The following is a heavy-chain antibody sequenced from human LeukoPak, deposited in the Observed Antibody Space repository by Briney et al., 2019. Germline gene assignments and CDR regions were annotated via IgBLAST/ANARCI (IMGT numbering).Heavy chain of an antibody. CDR3: ASGLGPTGLDY. D-gene: IGHD4-17*01. V-gene: IGHV3-48*01. CDR1: GFTFSGHG. Sequence: GGSLRLSCAASGFTFSGHGMNWVRQAPGKGLEWVSYISSSSSTIYYADSVKGRFTISRDNAKNSLYLQMNSLRAEDTAVYYCASGLGPTGLDYCGQGPLVTVS. CDR2: ISSSSSTI. J-gene: IGHJ4*02.